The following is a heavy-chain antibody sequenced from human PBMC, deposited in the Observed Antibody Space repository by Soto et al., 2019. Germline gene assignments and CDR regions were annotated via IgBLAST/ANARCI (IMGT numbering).Heavy chain of an antibody. D-gene: IGHD1-26*01. CDR1: GYTFTGYH. J-gene: IGHJ5*02. CDR2: INTNTGDT. V-gene: IGHV1-2*04. CDR3: ARWVGASNWFDP. Sequence: QVQLVQSGAEVKEPGASVRVSCKTSGYTFTGYHIHWVRQAPGQGLEWMGWINTNTGDTNYAQKFQGWVTMTRDTSINTAYVPLSRLTSDDTAVYYCARWVGASNWFDPWGQGTLVTVSS.